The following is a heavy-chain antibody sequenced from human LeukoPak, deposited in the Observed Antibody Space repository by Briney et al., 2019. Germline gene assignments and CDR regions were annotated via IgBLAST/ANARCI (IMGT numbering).Heavy chain of an antibody. CDR1: GGTFSSYA. Sequence: SVKVSYKASGGTFSSYAISWVRQAPGQGLEWMGRIIPILDIANYAQKFQGRVTITADKSTSTAYMELSSLRSEDTAAYYCARGPMGELGYFQRWGQGTLVTVSS. D-gene: IGHD3-16*01. V-gene: IGHV1-69*04. CDR2: IIPILDIA. CDR3: ARGPMGELGYFQR. J-gene: IGHJ1*01.